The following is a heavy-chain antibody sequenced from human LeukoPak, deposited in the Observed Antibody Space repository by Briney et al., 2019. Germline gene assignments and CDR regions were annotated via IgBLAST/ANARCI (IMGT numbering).Heavy chain of an antibody. J-gene: IGHJ4*02. D-gene: IGHD3-9*01. Sequence: PSGTLSLTCAVSGGSISSSNWWSWVRQPPGKGLEWIGEIYHSGSTNYNPSLKSRVTISVDTSKNQFSLKLSSVTAADTAVYYCARVADILTGYPLPYFDYWGQGTLVTVSS. V-gene: IGHV4-4*02. CDR2: IYHSGST. CDR3: ARVADILTGYPLPYFDY. CDR1: GGSISSSNW.